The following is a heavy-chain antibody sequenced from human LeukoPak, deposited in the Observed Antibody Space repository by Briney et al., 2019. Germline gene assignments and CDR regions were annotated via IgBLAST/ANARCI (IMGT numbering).Heavy chain of an antibody. CDR2: IRYDGSNK. V-gene: IGHV3-30*02. D-gene: IGHD3-22*01. CDR1: GFTFSSYG. J-gene: IGHJ4*02. CDR3: ASPEYYYDSSGRFDY. Sequence: PGGSLRLSCAASGFTFSSYGMHWVRQAPGKGLEWVAFIRYDGSNKYYADSVKGRFTISRDNSKNTLYLQMNSLRAEDTAVYYCASPEYYYDSSGRFDYWGQGTLVTVSS.